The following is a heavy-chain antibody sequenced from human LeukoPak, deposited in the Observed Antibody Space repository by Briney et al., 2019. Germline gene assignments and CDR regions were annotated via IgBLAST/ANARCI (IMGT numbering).Heavy chain of an antibody. D-gene: IGHD6-19*01. Sequence: GGSLRLSCAASGFSVSSNYMSWVRQAPGKGLEWGSVIYSGGSTYYVDSVKGRFTISRDNSKTTLYLQMNSLRAEDTGVYYCARGVALHSDGWTPPVYWGQGTLVTVSS. CDR2: IYSGGST. V-gene: IGHV3-66*01. CDR3: ARGVALHSDGWTPPVY. CDR1: GFSVSSNY. J-gene: IGHJ4*02.